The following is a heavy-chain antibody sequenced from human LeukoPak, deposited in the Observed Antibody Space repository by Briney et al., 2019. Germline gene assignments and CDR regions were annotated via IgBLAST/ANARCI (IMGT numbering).Heavy chain of an antibody. CDR3: VRDVGAVRGEVYFDY. J-gene: IGHJ4*02. CDR2: IRYDGSNK. Sequence: PGGSLRLSCAASGFTFSSHGMHWVRQAPGKGLEWVAFIRYDGSNKYYADSVKGRFTISRDNSKNTLYLQMNSLRAEDTAMYFCVRDVGAVRGEVYFDYWGQGTLVTVSS. V-gene: IGHV3-30*02. D-gene: IGHD3-10*01. CDR1: GFTFSSHG.